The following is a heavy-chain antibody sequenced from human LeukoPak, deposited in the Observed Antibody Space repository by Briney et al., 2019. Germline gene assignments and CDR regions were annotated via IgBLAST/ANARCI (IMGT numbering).Heavy chain of an antibody. CDR3: AGVSKSATTGTVLDH. Sequence: TGGSLRLSCAASGFTVSNNYMGWVRQAPGKALEWVSLIYSDDNTYYADPVKGRFTISRDNSKNTLFPQMNSLRAEDTAVYYCAGVSKSATTGTVLDHWGQGTLVTVSS. CDR2: IYSDDNT. D-gene: IGHD1-1*01. CDR1: GFTVSNNY. V-gene: IGHV3-53*01. J-gene: IGHJ4*02.